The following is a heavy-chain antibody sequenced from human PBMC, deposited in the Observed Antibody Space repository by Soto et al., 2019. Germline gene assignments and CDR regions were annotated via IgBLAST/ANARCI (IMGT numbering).Heavy chain of an antibody. J-gene: IGHJ4*02. Sequence: SETLSLTCTVSGGSISRYYWSWRRQPPGKGLGWIGYIYYSGSTNYNPSLKSRVTISVDTFKNQFSLKLSSVTAADTAVYYCASGNYDSSGYYYRYWGQGTLVTVSS. CDR3: ASGNYDSSGYYYRY. CDR1: GGSISRYY. D-gene: IGHD3-22*01. CDR2: IYYSGST. V-gene: IGHV4-59*01.